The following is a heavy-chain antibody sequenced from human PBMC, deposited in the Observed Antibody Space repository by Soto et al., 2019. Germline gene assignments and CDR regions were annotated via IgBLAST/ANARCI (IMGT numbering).Heavy chain of an antibody. J-gene: IGHJ4*02. V-gene: IGHV1-69*12. CDR3: AREDVDTAMANSYYFDY. CDR1: GGTFSSYA. Sequence: QVQLVQSGAEVKKPGSSVKVSCKASGGTFSSYAISWVRQAPGQGLEWMGGIIPIFGTANYAQKFQGRVTITADESTSTAYMDLSSLRSEDTAVYYCAREDVDTAMANSYYFDYWGQGTLVTVSS. CDR2: IIPIFGTA. D-gene: IGHD5-18*01.